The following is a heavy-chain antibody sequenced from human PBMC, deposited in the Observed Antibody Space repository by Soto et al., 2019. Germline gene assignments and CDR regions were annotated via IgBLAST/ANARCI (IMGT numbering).Heavy chain of an antibody. D-gene: IGHD3-10*01. V-gene: IGHV3-23*01. CDR2: ISGSGGST. J-gene: IGHJ6*02. CDR3: AKDNGSGSYYNVDYYYGMDV. Sequence: GGSLRLSCAASGFTFSSYAMSWVRQAPGKGLEWVSAISGSGGSTYYADSVKGRFTISRDNSKNTLYLQMNSLRAEDTAVYYCAKDNGSGSYYNVDYYYGMDVWGQGTTVTV. CDR1: GFTFSSYA.